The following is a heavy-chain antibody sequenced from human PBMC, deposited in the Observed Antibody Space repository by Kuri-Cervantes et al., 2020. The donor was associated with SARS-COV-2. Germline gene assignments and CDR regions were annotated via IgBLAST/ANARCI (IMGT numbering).Heavy chain of an antibody. CDR3: ARDGIFFGHYYYGMDV. CDR2: INPNSGGT. V-gene: IGHV1-2*02. Sequence: ASVKVSCKASGYTFTGYYMHWVRQAPGQGLEWMEWINPNSGGTNYAQKFQGRVTMTRDTSISTAYMELSRLRSDDTAVYYCARDGIFFGHYYYGMDVWGQGTTVTVSS. D-gene: IGHD3-3*01. J-gene: IGHJ6*02. CDR1: GYTFTGYY.